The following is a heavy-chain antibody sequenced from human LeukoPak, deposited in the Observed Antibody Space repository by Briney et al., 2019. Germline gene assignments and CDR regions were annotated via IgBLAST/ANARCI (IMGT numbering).Heavy chain of an antibody. CDR1: GFTFSSYA. CDR3: ARGSISGWYQIGDY. V-gene: IGHV3-30-3*01. J-gene: IGHJ4*02. D-gene: IGHD6-19*01. Sequence: GRSPRLSCAASGFTFSSYAMHWVRQAPGKGLEWVAVISYDGSNKYYADSVKGRFTISRDNSKNTLYLQMNSLRAEDTAVYYCARGSISGWYQIGDYWGQGTLVTVSS. CDR2: ISYDGSNK.